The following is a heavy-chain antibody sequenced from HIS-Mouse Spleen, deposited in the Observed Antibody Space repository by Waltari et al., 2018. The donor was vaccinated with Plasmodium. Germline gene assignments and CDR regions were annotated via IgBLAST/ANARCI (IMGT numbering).Heavy chain of an antibody. CDR2: IKQDGREK. D-gene: IGHD6-13*01. CDR3: ASSWYWYFDL. Sequence: EVQLVESGGGLVQPGGSLRLSCAASGFTFSSYWMSWVRQAPGKGLEWVANIKQDGREKNYVDAVKGRFTISRDNAKNSLYLQMNSLRAEDTAVYYCASSWYWYFDLWGRGTLVTVSS. V-gene: IGHV3-7*01. J-gene: IGHJ2*01. CDR1: GFTFSSYW.